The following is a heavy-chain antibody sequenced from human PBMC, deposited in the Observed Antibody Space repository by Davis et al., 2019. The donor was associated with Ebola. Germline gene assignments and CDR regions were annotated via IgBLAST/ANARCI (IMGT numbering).Heavy chain of an antibody. J-gene: IGHJ4*02. CDR2: ISGRGGST. D-gene: IGHD1-7*01. V-gene: IGHV3-23*01. Sequence: GESLKISCAASGFTFSSYAMSWVRQAPGKGLEWVSVISGRGGSTYYADSVKGRFTISRDNAKNSLYLQMNSLRAEDTAVYYCARDHSWNYGSAFDYWGQGTLVTVSS. CDR3: ARDHSWNYGSAFDY. CDR1: GFTFSSYA.